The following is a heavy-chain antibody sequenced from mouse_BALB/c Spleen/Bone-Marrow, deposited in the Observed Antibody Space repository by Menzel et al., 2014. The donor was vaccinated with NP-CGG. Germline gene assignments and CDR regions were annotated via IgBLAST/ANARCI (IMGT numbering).Heavy chain of an antibody. V-gene: IGHV5-17*02. J-gene: IGHJ4*01. CDR3: ARCRWAYGNIRRGYTMDY. D-gene: IGHD2-1*01. CDR2: ISSGSSTF. CDR1: GFTFSSFG. Sequence: EVKLVESGGGLVQPGGSRKLSCAASGFTFSSFGMHWVRQAPEKGLEWVAYISSGSSTFYYADTVKGRFTISRDNPTNTLFLQMTSLRSEDTAMYYCARCRWAYGNIRRGYTMDYWGQGTSVTVSS.